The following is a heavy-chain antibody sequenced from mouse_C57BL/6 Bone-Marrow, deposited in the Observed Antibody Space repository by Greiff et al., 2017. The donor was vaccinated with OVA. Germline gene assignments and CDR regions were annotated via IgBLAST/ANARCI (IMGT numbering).Heavy chain of an antibody. CDR3: ARDAGSSRFDV. V-gene: IGHV5-16*01. CDR1: GFTFSDYY. Sequence: VQLVESEGGLVQPGSSMKLSCTASGFTFSDYYMAWVRQVPEKGLEWVANINYDGSSTYYLDSLKSRFIISRDNAKNILYLQMSSLKSEDTATYYCARDAGSSRFDVWGTGTTVTVSS. J-gene: IGHJ1*03. CDR2: INYDGSST. D-gene: IGHD1-1*01.